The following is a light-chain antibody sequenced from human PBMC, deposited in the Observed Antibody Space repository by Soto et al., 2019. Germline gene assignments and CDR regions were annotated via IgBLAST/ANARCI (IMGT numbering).Light chain of an antibody. V-gene: IGKV3-15*01. J-gene: IGKJ1*01. CDR3: HQYDNWPET. Sequence: ETVMTQSPATLSVSPGERAILSCRASQSVNSDLAWYQQKPGQAPRLLIYGASTRATGIPARFSGSGSGTEFTLTISSLQSEDYAVDYCHQYDNWPETFGQGTKVDIK. CDR2: GAS. CDR1: QSVNSD.